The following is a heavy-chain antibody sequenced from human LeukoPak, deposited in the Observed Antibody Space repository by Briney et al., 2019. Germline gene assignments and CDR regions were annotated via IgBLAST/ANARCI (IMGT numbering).Heavy chain of an antibody. Sequence: SETQSLTCSVSGGSISSYSWNWIRQPAGKGLEWIGRFYTSGTTNYNPSLKSRVTMSIDTSKNQVSLKMRSVTAADTAVYYCARRGMGGYSYSFDYWGQGTLVTVSS. D-gene: IGHD5-18*01. CDR2: FYTSGTT. J-gene: IGHJ4*02. CDR1: GGSISSYS. CDR3: ARRGMGGYSYSFDY. V-gene: IGHV4-4*07.